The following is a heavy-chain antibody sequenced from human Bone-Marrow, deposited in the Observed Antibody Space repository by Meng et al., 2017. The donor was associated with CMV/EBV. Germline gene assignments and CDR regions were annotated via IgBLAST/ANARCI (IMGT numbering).Heavy chain of an antibody. CDR1: SGSISSSDYY. D-gene: IGHD4-17*01. J-gene: IGHJ3*02. Sequence: SETLSLTCTVSSGSISSSDYYWGWIRQPPGKGLEWIGSTYYTGATYYNPSLRSRVTISLDTAKNQFSLKLRSVTAADTAFYYCARAIPEGHGAWAFDMWGQGTLVTVSS. V-gene: IGHV4-39*07. CDR3: ARAIPEGHGAWAFDM. CDR2: TYYTGAT.